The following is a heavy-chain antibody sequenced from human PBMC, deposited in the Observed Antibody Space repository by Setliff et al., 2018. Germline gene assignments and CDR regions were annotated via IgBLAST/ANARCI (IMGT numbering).Heavy chain of an antibody. Sequence: SETLSLTCTVSGGSISSYYWSWIRQPAGKGLEWIGHIYIGGRANYNPSLKSRVTMSIDTSKNQFSLKLNSVTAADMAVYYCAREQWLDPPGYYYMDVWAKGTTVTV. D-gene: IGHD6-19*01. CDR1: GGSISSYY. CDR3: AREQWLDPPGYYYMDV. CDR2: IYIGGRA. J-gene: IGHJ6*03. V-gene: IGHV4-4*07.